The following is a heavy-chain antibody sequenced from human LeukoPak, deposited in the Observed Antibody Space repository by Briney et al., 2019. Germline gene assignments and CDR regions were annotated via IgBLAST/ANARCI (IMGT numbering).Heavy chain of an antibody. V-gene: IGHV3-74*01. J-gene: IGHJ4*02. CDR2: INSDGSST. CDR3: ARALRYFDWLSPWTFDY. Sequence: GGSLRLSCAASGFTFSSYWMHWVRQAPGKGLVWVSRINSDGSSTSYADSVKGRFTISRDNAKNTVYLQMNSLRAEDTAVYYCARALRYFDWLSPWTFDYWGQGTLVTVSS. CDR1: GFTFSSYW. D-gene: IGHD3-9*01.